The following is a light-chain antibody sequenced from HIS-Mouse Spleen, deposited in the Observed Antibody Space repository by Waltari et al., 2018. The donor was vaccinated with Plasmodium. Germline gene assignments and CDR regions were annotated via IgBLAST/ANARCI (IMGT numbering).Light chain of an antibody. V-gene: IGLV3-10*01. CDR2: EDS. J-gene: IGLJ3*02. CDR1: ALPKKY. Sequence: SYELTQPPSVSVSPGQTARITFSGDALPKKYAYWYQQKSGQAPVLVIYEDSKRPSGIPERFSGASAGKRATWTISGAQVEDEADYYCYSTDSSGNHRVFGGGTKLTGL. CDR3: YSTDSSGNHRV.